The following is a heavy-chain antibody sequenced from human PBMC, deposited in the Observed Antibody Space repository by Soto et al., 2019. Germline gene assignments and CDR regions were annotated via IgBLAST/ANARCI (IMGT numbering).Heavy chain of an antibody. D-gene: IGHD4-17*01. V-gene: IGHV1-69*01. CDR3: ARALTTVVAYYYYGMDV. Sequence: QVQLVQSGAEVKKPGSSVKVSCKASGGTFSSYAISWVRQAPGQGLEWMGGIIPIFGTANYAQKFHGRVTNTADESTSTAYMEQSSLRSEDTAVYYCARALTTVVAYYYYGMDVWGQGTTVTVSS. J-gene: IGHJ6*02. CDR1: GGTFSSYA. CDR2: IIPIFGTA.